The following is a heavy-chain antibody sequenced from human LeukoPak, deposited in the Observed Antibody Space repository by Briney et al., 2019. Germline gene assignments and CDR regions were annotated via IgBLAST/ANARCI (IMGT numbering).Heavy chain of an antibody. J-gene: IGHJ4*02. V-gene: IGHV4-39*07. CDR3: TRDGDTAAAGTWVDY. Sequence: SETLSLTCTVSGGSISSSSYYWGWIRQPPGKGLEWIGSIYYSGSTYYNPSLKSRVTISVDTSKNQFSLKLSSVTAADTAVYYCTRDGDTAAAGTWVDYWGQGTLVTVSS. CDR1: GGSISSSSYY. CDR2: IYYSGST. D-gene: IGHD6-13*01.